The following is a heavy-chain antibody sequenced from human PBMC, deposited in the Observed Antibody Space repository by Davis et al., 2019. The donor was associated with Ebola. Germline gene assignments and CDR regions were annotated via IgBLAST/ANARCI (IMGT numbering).Heavy chain of an antibody. CDR3: ARGRYSPNWFDP. CDR2: IWYDGSNK. V-gene: IGHV3-33*01. J-gene: IGHJ5*02. CDR1: GFTFSSYG. D-gene: IGHD3-9*01. Sequence: GESLKISCAASGFTFSSYGMHWVRQAPGKGLEWVAVIWYDGSNKYYADSVKGRFTISRDNSKNTLYLQMNSLRAEDTAVYFCARGRYSPNWFDPWGQGTLVTVSS.